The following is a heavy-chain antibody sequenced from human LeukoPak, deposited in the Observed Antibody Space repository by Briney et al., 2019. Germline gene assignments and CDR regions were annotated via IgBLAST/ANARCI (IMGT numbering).Heavy chain of an antibody. CDR2: IWSNGINK. Sequence: GGSLRLSCVASGFTFSRYAMHWVRQAPGRGLDWVAFIWSNGINKYYADSVKGRFTISRDNSNNTLFVQMNSLRAEDTAVYYCAKDLGISKFSDYWGQGTLVTVSS. J-gene: IGHJ4*02. V-gene: IGHV3-30*02. CDR1: GFTFSRYA. D-gene: IGHD1-14*01. CDR3: AKDLGISKFSDY.